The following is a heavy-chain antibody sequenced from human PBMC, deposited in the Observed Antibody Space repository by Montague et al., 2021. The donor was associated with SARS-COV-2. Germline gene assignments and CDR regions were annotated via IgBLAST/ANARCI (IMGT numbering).Heavy chain of an antibody. V-gene: IGHV3-7*01. Sequence: SLRLSCAASGFTFSSYWMGCARQAPGKGPEWVAHIVPDGSHTLYXGPGEGRFTISGDNAKNSLYLPMNNLRAEDTAVYYCAKHGPYTFDYWGQGTLVIVSS. CDR2: IVPDGSHT. D-gene: IGHD2-2*02. CDR1: GFTFSSYW. CDR3: AKHGPYTFDY. J-gene: IGHJ4*02.